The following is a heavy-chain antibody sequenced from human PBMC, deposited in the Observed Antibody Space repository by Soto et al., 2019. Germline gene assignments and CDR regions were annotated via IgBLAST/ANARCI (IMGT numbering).Heavy chain of an antibody. CDR1: GYTFTSYY. Sequence: EASVKVSCKASGYTFTSYYMHWVRQAPGQGLEWMGIINPSGGSTSYAQKFQGRVTMTRDTSTSTVYMELSSLRSEDTAVYYCASLGYCSGGSCYGMDVWGQGTTVTVSS. V-gene: IGHV1-46*01. CDR3: ASLGYCSGGSCYGMDV. J-gene: IGHJ6*02. D-gene: IGHD2-15*01. CDR2: INPSGGST.